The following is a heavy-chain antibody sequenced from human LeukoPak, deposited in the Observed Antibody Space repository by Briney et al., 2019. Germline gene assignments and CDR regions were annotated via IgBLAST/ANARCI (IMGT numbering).Heavy chain of an antibody. J-gene: IGHJ4*02. CDR1: GGSIGSYY. CDR3: ARPEKYGGYDFDY. CDR2: FYYTGST. D-gene: IGHD5-12*01. V-gene: IGHV4-59*13. Sequence: SETLSLTCTVSGGSIGSYYWSWIRQPPGKGQEWIGYFYYTGSTNYNPSLKSRVTISADTSKTQFSLKLNSVTAADTAVYYCARPEKYGGYDFDYWGQGTLVTVSS.